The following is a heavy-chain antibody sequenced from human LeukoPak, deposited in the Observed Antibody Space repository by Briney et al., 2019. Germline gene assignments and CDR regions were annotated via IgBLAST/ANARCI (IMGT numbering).Heavy chain of an antibody. CDR1: GGSISSYY. V-gene: IGHV4-59*08. D-gene: IGHD3-10*01. Sequence: PSETLSLTCTVSGGSISSYYWSWIRQPPGKGLERIGYIYYSGSTNYNPSLKSRVTISVDTSKNQFSLKLSSVTAADTAVYYCARVIWFGESIRTYYFGYWGQGTLVTVSS. CDR2: IYYSGST. J-gene: IGHJ4*02. CDR3: ARVIWFGESIRTYYFGY.